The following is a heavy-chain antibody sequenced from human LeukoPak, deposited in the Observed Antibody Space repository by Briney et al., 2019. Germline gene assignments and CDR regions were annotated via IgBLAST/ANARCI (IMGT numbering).Heavy chain of an antibody. J-gene: IGHJ6*02. CDR1: GYTFTNYG. V-gene: IGHV1-18*01. D-gene: IGHD6-13*01. CDR2: ISAYNDNT. Sequence: ASVKVSCKASGYTFTNYGISWVRQAPGQGLEWMGWISAYNDNTNSAQKLQGRVTMTTDTSTSTAYMELRSLRSDDTAVYYCARVRIAAANYYYGMDVWGQGTTVTVSS. CDR3: ARVRIAAANYYYGMDV.